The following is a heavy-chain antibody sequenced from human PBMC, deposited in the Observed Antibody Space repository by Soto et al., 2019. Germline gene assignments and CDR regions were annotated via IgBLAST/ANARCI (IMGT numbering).Heavy chain of an antibody. CDR2: INAGNGNT. CDR1: GYTFTSYA. D-gene: IGHD1-7*01. Sequence: QVQLVQSGAEVKKPGASVKVSCKASGYTFTSYAMHWVRQAPGQRLEWMGWINAGNGNTKYSQKFQGRVTITRETSASTAYMELSSLRSEDTAVYYCAREGWNYGYNWFDPWGQGTLVTVSS. CDR3: AREGWNYGYNWFDP. J-gene: IGHJ5*02. V-gene: IGHV1-3*01.